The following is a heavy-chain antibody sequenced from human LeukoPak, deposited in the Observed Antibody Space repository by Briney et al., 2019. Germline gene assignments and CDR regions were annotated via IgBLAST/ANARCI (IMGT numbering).Heavy chain of an antibody. CDR2: INPNSGGT. V-gene: IGHV1-2*02. D-gene: IGHD1-14*01. Sequence: ASVKVSCKASGYTFTGYYMHWVRQAPGQGLEWMGWINPNSGGTNYAQKFQGRVTMTRDTSISTAYMELSRLRSDDTAVHYCARDRNSSYGMDVWGQGTTVTVSS. CDR3: ARDRNSSYGMDV. CDR1: GYTFTGYY. J-gene: IGHJ6*02.